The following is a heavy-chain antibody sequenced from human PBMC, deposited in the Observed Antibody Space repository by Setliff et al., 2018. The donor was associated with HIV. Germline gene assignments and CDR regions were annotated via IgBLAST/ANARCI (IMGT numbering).Heavy chain of an antibody. J-gene: IGHJ5*02. CDR1: GYSISSDYY. D-gene: IGHD2-21*01. CDR2: FYHNRGST. V-gene: IGHV4-38-2*01. Sequence: PSETLSLTCAVSGYSISSDYYWGWIRQPPGKGLEWIGSFYHNRGSTYYNPSLKSRVAISVDTSKNQFSLKVNSVTAADTAVYYCARSYCGGDCSLVVDTFWFDPWGQGTLVTVSS. CDR3: ARSYCGGDCSLVVDTFWFDP.